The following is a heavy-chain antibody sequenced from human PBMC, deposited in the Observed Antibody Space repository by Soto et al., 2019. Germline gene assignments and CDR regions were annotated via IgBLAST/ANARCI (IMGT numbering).Heavy chain of an antibody. Sequence: QVHLVQSGAEVRKLGASVKVSGKASGYTFTSYVITWVRQAPGQGLEWMGWISAHNGNTDYAQKLQGRVIVTRDTSTSTAYMELRSLRSDDTAVYYCARGRYGDYWGQGALVTVSS. CDR1: GYTFTSYV. CDR3: ARGRYGDY. CDR2: ISAHNGNT. D-gene: IGHD1-1*01. V-gene: IGHV1-18*01. J-gene: IGHJ4*02.